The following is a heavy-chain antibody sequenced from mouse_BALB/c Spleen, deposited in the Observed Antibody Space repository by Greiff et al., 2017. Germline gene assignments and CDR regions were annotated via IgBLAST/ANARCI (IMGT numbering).Heavy chain of an antibody. CDR2: IDPSDSYT. J-gene: IGHJ3*01. CDR3: AGGEGFAY. D-gene: IGHD1-1*02. V-gene: IGHV1-69*02. Sequence: QVQLKQPGAELVKPGASVKLSCKASGYTFTSYWMHWVKQRPGQGLEWIGEIDPSDSYTNYNQKFKGKATLTADKSSNTAYMQLSSLTSEDSAVYFCAGGEGFAYWGQGTLVTVAA. CDR1: GYTFTSYW.